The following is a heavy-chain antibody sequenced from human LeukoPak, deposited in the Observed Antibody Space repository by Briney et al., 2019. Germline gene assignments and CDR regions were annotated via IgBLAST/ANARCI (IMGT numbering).Heavy chain of an antibody. CDR1: GGSISNGDYY. D-gene: IGHD3-9*01. CDR3: ASLTRNYDILTGYGPCYFDY. J-gene: IGHJ4*02. Sequence: PSETLSLTCTVSGGSISNGDYYWSWIRQPPGKGLEWIGYIYNSGSTYHNSSLKSRVSISVDTSKNQFSLKVSSVTAADTAVYYCASLTRNYDILTGYGPCYFDYWGQGTLVTVSS. V-gene: IGHV4-30-4*08. CDR2: IYNSGST.